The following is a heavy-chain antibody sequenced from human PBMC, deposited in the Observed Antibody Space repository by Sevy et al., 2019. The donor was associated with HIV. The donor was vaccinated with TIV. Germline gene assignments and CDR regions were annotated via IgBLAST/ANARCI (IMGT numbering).Heavy chain of an antibody. CDR3: ARDALGYCSSTSCYVFDP. Sequence: ASVKVSCKASGGTFSSYAISWVRQAPGQGLEWMGGIIPIFGTANYAQKFQGRVTITADESTSTAYMELRSLGSEDTAVYYCARDALGYCSSTSCYVFDPWGQGTLVTVSS. J-gene: IGHJ5*02. V-gene: IGHV1-69*13. CDR1: GGTFSSYA. D-gene: IGHD2-2*01. CDR2: IIPIFGTA.